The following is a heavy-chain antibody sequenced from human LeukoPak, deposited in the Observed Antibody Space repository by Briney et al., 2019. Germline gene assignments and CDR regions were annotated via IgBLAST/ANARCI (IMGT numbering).Heavy chain of an antibody. CDR2: IIPILGIA. D-gene: IGHD2-2*01. V-gene: IGHV1-69*02. J-gene: IGHJ6*03. CDR1: GATFSSYT. CDR3: AGYPEGPVVPAAMGSDYYYYMDV. Sequence: SVNVSCKASGATFSSYTISWVRQPPGQGLEWKGRIIPILGIANYAQKFQGRVTITAGESTSTAYMELSSLRSEDTAVYYCAGYPEGPVVPAAMGSDYYYYMDVWGKGTTVTVSS.